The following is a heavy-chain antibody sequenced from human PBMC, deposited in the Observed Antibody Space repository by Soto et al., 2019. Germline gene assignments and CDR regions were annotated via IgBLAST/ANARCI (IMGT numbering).Heavy chain of an antibody. Sequence: SETLSLTCAIYGASFSDYSWSWIRQPPGKGLQWIGEINHTGSTNYSPSLKSRVTISQDTSKNQFFLRLRSVTAADTAVYYCARRPAYTNYRYICFDPWGQGTPVTVSS. J-gene: IGHJ5*02. CDR2: INHTGST. D-gene: IGHD2-8*01. V-gene: IGHV4-34*01. CDR3: ARRPAYTNYRYICFDP. CDR1: GASFSDYS.